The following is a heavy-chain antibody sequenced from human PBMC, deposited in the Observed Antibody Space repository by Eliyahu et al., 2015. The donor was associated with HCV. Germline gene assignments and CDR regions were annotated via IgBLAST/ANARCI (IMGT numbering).Heavy chain of an antibody. CDR1: GHTLTSYW. CDR3: ASQNSPYYYYGVDV. V-gene: IGHV5-51*01. CDR2: IYPDDSDT. J-gene: IGHJ6*02. Sequence: EVQLVQSGAEVKKPGASLXISCKGAGHTLTSYWIAWVRQMPGEGLEWMGLIYPDDSDTKYSPSFQGQVTISADKSSSTAYLQWSSLKASDTAMYYCASQNSPYYYYGVDVWGQGTTVTVSS.